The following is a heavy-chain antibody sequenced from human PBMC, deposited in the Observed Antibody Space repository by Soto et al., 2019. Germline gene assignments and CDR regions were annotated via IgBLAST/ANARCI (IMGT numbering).Heavy chain of an antibody. CDR1: GGSISSGDYY. V-gene: IGHV4-30-4*01. CDR3: ARGRGYYYYGMDV. CDR2: IYYSGST. Sequence: SETLSLTCTVSGGSISSGDYYWSWIRQPPGKGLEWIGYIYYSGSTYYNPSLKSRVTISVDTSKNQFSLKLSSVTAADTAVYYCARGRGYYYYGMDVWGQGTTVSVSS. J-gene: IGHJ6*02.